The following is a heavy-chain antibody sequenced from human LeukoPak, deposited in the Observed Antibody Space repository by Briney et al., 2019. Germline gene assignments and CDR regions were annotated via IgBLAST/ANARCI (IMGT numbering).Heavy chain of an antibody. CDR2: ISSSGSTI. V-gene: IGHV3-11*01. D-gene: IGHD3-9*01. CDR3: ARVLTGYLPLFDY. Sequence: GGSLRLSCAASGFTFSDCYMSWIRQAPGKGLEWVSYISSSGSTIYYADSVKGRFTISRDNAKNSLYLQMNSLRAEDTAVYYCARVLTGYLPLFDYWGQGTLVTVSS. J-gene: IGHJ4*02. CDR1: GFTFSDCY.